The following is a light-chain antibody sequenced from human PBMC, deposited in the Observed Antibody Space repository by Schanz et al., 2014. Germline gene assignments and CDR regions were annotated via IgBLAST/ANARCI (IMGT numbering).Light chain of an antibody. CDR2: GAS. CDR3: QQYGSSPPYT. V-gene: IGKV3-20*01. J-gene: IGKJ2*01. Sequence: EIVLTQSPATLSLSPGERATLSCRASQSVSSYLAWYQQKPGQAPRLLLYGASNRATGIPARFSGSGSGTDFTLTISRLEPEDFAVYYCQQYGSSPPYTFGQGTKLEIK. CDR1: QSVSSY.